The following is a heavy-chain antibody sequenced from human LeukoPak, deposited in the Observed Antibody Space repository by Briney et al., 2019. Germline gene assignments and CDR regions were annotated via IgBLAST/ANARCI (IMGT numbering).Heavy chain of an antibody. Sequence: GGSLRLSCAASGFTFSSYSMNWVRQAPGKGLEWVSSISSSSSYIYYADSVKGRFTISRDNAENSLYLQMNSLRAEDTAVYYCARDGGYSYGFHYYYYMDVWGKGTTVTVSS. J-gene: IGHJ6*03. CDR3: ARDGGYSYGFHYYYYMDV. CDR1: GFTFSSYS. D-gene: IGHD5-18*01. V-gene: IGHV3-21*01. CDR2: ISSSSSYI.